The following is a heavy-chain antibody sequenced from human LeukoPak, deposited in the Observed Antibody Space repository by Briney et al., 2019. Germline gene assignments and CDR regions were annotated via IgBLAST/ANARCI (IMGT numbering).Heavy chain of an antibody. CDR3: ARGDSTVTTRTSRRGYYYYYYMDV. D-gene: IGHD4-17*01. CDR2: ISYDGSNK. Sequence: GGSLRLSCAASGFTFSSYAMQWVRQAPGKGLEWVADISYDGSNKFYADSVKGRFTISRDNSKSTLYLQINSLRAEDTAVYYCARGDSTVTTRTSRRGYYYYYYMDVWGKGTTVTVSS. J-gene: IGHJ6*03. CDR1: GFTFSSYA. V-gene: IGHV3-30*04.